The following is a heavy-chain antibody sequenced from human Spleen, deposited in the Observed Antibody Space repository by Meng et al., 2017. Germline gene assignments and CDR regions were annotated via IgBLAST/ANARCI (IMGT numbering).Heavy chain of an antibody. CDR3: VRGDGSGSDLGYYYYGMDV. V-gene: IGHV4-39*02. Sequence: GSLRLSCTVSGGSISRSTYFWGWIRQPPGKGLEWIGSIYHSGSTYYNPSLKSRVTISPDMSKNHFSLNLTSVTAADTAVYFCVRGDGSGSDLGYYYYGMDVWGQGTTVTVSS. CDR2: IYHSGST. D-gene: IGHD3-10*01. CDR1: GGSISRSTYF. J-gene: IGHJ6*02.